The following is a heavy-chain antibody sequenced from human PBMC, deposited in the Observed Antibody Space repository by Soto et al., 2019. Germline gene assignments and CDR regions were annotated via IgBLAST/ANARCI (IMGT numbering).Heavy chain of an antibody. D-gene: IGHD2-15*01. CDR2: ISSDGSST. Sequence: PGGSLRLSCAASGLTFSSYGIHWVRQAPGKGLEWVTVISSDGSSTYYADSVKGRFTISRDNSRNTLYLQMNSLRAEDTAVYYCAKDQRAVAPPYYFYYGMDVWGQGTTVTAP. V-gene: IGHV3-30*18. CDR3: AKDQRAVAPPYYFYYGMDV. J-gene: IGHJ6*02. CDR1: GLTFSSYG.